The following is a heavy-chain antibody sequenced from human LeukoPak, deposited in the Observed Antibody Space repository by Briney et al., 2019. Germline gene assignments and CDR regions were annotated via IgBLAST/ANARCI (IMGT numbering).Heavy chain of an antibody. CDR2: IYHSGST. D-gene: IGHD1-26*01. CDR1: GGSISSGGYS. J-gene: IGHJ6*02. Sequence: SETLSLTCAVSGGSISSGGYSWSWIRQPPGKGLEWIGYIYHSGSTYYNPTLKSRVTISVDRSKNQFSLKLSSVTAADTAVYYCARDGSIRGYYYGMDVWGQGTTVTVSS. CDR3: ARDGSIRGYYYGMDV. V-gene: IGHV4-30-2*01.